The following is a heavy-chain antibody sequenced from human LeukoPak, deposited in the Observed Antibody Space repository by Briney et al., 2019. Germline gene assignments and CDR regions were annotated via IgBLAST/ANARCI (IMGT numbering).Heavy chain of an antibody. V-gene: IGHV3-23*01. Sequence: GGDLLLSWACSGFTFSNARMSSVRQAPGKGLEWVPPFHGIGGNTYYADSVKGRFTISRDNSKHTLYLQMDSLRAEDTAVYYCAKDSIPSVPAALYYCDYWGQGTLVTVSS. J-gene: IGHJ4*02. D-gene: IGHD2-2*01. CDR3: AKDSIPSVPAALYYCDY. CDR1: GFTFSNAR. CDR2: FHGIGGNT.